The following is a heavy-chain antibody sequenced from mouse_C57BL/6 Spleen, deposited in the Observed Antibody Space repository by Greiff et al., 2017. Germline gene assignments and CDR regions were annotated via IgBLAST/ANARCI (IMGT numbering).Heavy chain of an antibody. D-gene: IGHD2-3*01. CDR1: GFSLTSYA. CDR2: IWTGGGT. CDR3: ARAYDGYYDYFDY. Sequence: QVQLQQSGPGLVAPSQSLSITCTVSGFSLTSYAISWVRQPPGKGLEWLGVIWTGGGTNYNSALKSRLSISKDNSKSQVFLKMNSLQTDDTARYYCARAYDGYYDYFDYWGQGTTLTVSS. V-gene: IGHV2-9-1*01. J-gene: IGHJ2*01.